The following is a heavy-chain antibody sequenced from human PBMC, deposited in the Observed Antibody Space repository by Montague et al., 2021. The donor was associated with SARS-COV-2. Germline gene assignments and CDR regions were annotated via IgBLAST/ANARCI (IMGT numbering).Heavy chain of an antibody. J-gene: IGHJ6*02. V-gene: IGHV3-7*01. D-gene: IGHD5-24*01. CDR2: IKQDGSEK. Sequence: SLRLSFSASGFTFGSYWMSWVRQAPGKGLEWVANIKQDGSEKYYVDSVKGRFTISRDNAKNSLYLQMNSLRAEDTAVYYCARDYKPVGRDGYNYDYYYGMDVWGQGTTATVSS. CDR1: GFTFGSYW. CDR3: ARDYKPVGRDGYNYDYYYGMDV.